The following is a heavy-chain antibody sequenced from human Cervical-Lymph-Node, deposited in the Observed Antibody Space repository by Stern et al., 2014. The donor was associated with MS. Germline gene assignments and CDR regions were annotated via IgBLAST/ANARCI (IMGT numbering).Heavy chain of an antibody. D-gene: IGHD2-21*01. Sequence: EVHLVQSGADVQKPGDSLKISCKGSGYSFTSYWIGWARQMPGKGLEWMGINYPGGSDTRCSPSLQGQVTISADKSISTAYLQWSSLKASDTAMYYCARHCGFRPGCIDYWGQGTLVTVSS. J-gene: IGHJ4*02. CDR2: NYPGGSDT. CDR1: GYSFTSYW. CDR3: ARHCGFRPGCIDY. V-gene: IGHV5-51*01.